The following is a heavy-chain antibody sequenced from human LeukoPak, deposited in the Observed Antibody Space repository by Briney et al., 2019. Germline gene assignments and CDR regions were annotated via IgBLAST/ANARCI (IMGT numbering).Heavy chain of an antibody. CDR2: FDHEDGET. CDR1: GYTLTELA. D-gene: IGHD3-3*01. CDR3: ARVVRRYDPPDY. V-gene: IGHV1-24*01. J-gene: IGHJ4*02. Sequence: ASVKVSCKVSGYTLTELAMHWVRQAPGKGLEWMGGFDHEDGETVYAQKFQGRVTMSEDTSTDTAFMELSSLRSEDTAVYYCARVVRRYDPPDYWGQGTLVTVSS.